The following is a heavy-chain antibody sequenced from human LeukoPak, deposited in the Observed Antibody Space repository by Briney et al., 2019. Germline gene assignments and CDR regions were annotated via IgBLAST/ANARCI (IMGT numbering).Heavy chain of an antibody. D-gene: IGHD3-10*01. J-gene: IGHJ4*02. V-gene: IGHV4-59*01. Sequence: SETLSLTCTVSGVSIRNYYWSWIRQPPGKDLEWIGYIYYSGSTNYNPSLQSRATISVDPSKSQFSLRLSSVTAADTAVYYCARAYFGSGFFDYWGQGILVTVSS. CDR2: IYYSGST. CDR1: GVSIRNYY. CDR3: ARAYFGSGFFDY.